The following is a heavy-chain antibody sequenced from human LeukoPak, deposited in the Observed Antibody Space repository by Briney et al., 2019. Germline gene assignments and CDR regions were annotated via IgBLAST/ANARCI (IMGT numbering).Heavy chain of an antibody. CDR3: ATSDSSGYLDF. J-gene: IGHJ4*02. Sequence: ASVKVSCKVSGYTLSELSINWVRQAPGKGLEWMGGFDPENVKIMNAQKFQGRVTMTEDTSTDTAYMELSSLRSEDTAVYYCATSDSSGYLDFWGQGTLVTVSS. CDR1: GYTLSELS. CDR2: FDPENVKI. V-gene: IGHV1-24*01. D-gene: IGHD3-22*01.